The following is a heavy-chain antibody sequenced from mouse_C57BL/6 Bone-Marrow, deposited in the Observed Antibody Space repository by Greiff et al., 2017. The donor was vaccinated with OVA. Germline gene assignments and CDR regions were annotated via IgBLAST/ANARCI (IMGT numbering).Heavy chain of an antibody. CDR3: ARWGLKSFDV. D-gene: IGHD1-3*01. J-gene: IGHJ1*03. V-gene: IGHV1-63*01. CDR1: GYTFTNYW. CDR2: IYPGGGYT. Sequence: QVQLKESGAELVRPGTSVKMSCKASGYTFTNYWIGWAKQRPGHGLEWIGDIYPGGGYTNYNEKFKGKATLTADKSSSTAYMQFSSLTSEDSAIYYCARWGLKSFDVGGTGTTVTVSS.